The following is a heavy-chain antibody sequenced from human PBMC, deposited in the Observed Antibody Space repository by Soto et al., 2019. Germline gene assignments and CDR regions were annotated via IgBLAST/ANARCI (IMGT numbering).Heavy chain of an antibody. CDR1: GFSLRNARMG. V-gene: IGHV2-26*01. CDR2: IFSNAEK. CDR3: ARFAGNSRLFDY. Sequence: SGPTLVNPTETLTLTCTVSGFSLRNARMGVSWIRQPPGKALEWLAHIFSNAEKSYSTSLKSRLPISKDTSKSQVVLTMTTMDPVDTATYYCARFAGNSRLFDYWSQGTLVTVSS. J-gene: IGHJ4*02. D-gene: IGHD1-7*01.